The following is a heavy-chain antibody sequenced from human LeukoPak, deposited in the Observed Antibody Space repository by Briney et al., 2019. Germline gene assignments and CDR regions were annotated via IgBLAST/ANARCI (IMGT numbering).Heavy chain of an antibody. D-gene: IGHD6-19*01. CDR3: ARSLYSSGWYFDY. Sequence: SETLSLTCTVSGGSISSYYWSWIRQPPGEGLEWIGYIYYSGSTNYNPSLKSRVTISVDTSKNQFSLKLSSVTAADTVVYYCARSLYSSGWYFDYWGQGTLVTVSS. J-gene: IGHJ4*02. V-gene: IGHV4-59*08. CDR2: IYYSGST. CDR1: GGSISSYY.